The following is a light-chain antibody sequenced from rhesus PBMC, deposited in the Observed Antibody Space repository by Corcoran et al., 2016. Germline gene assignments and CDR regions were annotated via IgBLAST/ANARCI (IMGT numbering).Light chain of an antibody. CDR2: QAS. CDR1: QGISSW. V-gene: IGKV1-21*01. CDR3: QQYKSAPRT. Sequence: DIQMTQSPSSLSASVGDRVTITCRASQGISSWLAWYQQRPGKAPKLLLFQASSLQSGVPSRFSGRGSGTDFTLTSSSLQPEDFATYYCQQYKSAPRTVGQGTKVEI. J-gene: IGKJ1*01.